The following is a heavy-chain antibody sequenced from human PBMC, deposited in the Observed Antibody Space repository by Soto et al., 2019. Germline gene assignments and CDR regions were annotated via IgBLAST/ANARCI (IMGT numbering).Heavy chain of an antibody. Sequence: ASVKVSCKASGYTFTGHYMHWVRQAPGQGLEWMGWINPDSGGTNYAQKFQGWVTMTRDTSSSTVSMEVRRLKSGDTAVYYCARDSSPVPGSMDVWGQGTTVTVSS. J-gene: IGHJ6*02. D-gene: IGHD1-1*01. V-gene: IGHV1-2*04. CDR2: INPDSGGT. CDR1: GYTFTGHY. CDR3: ARDSSPVPGSMDV.